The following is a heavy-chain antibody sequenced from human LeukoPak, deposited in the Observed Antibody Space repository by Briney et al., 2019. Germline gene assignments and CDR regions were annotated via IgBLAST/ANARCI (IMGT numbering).Heavy chain of an antibody. Sequence: GASVKVSCKASGYTFTSYYMHWVRQAPGQGLGWMGIINPSGGSTSYAQKFQGRVTMTRDTSTSTAYMELRSLRSDDTAVYYCARTIGLDYWGQGTLVTVSS. CDR1: GYTFTSYY. CDR3: ARTIGLDY. J-gene: IGHJ4*02. CDR2: INPSGGST. V-gene: IGHV1-46*01.